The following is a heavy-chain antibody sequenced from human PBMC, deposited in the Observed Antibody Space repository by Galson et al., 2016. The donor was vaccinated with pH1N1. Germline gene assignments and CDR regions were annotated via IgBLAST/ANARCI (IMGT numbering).Heavy chain of an antibody. Sequence: SVKVSCKASGGTFRKDAVSWVRQAPGQGLEWMGGIIPIFGTTNYAHKFRGRVTMTTDESTTTVYMELSSLRFEDTAVYYRARERGGATVHRWFDPWGQGVLVTVSS. CDR1: GGTFRKDA. CDR3: ARERGGATVHRWFDP. CDR2: IIPIFGTT. V-gene: IGHV1-69*05. J-gene: IGHJ5*02. D-gene: IGHD4-11*01.